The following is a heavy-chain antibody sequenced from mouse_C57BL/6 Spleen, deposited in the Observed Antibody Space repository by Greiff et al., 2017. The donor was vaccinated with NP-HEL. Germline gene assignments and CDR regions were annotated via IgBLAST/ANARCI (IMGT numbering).Heavy chain of an antibody. CDR2: IYPGDGDT. CDR1: GYAFSSSW. J-gene: IGHJ2*01. Sequence: VKLQESGPELVKPGASVKISCKASGYAFSSSWMNWVKQRPGKGLEWIGRIYPGDGDTNYNGKFKGKATLTADKSSSTAYMQLSSLTSEDSAVYFCALIYYDYDVDYWGQGTTLTVSS. D-gene: IGHD2-4*01. CDR3: ALIYYDYDVDY. V-gene: IGHV1-82*01.